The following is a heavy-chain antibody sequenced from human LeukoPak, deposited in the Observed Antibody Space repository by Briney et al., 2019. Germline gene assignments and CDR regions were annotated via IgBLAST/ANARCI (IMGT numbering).Heavy chain of an antibody. Sequence: PGGSLRLSCAASGFTFSKYTMTWVRQAPGKGLEWVSGISGPGGLTDDAGSVKGRFTISRDNSKNTLYLQMNSLRADDTATYYCAKGESDIVVVPGADAFDIWGQGTIVIVSS. CDR2: ISGPGGLT. V-gene: IGHV3-23*01. J-gene: IGHJ3*02. CDR3: AKGESDIVVVPGADAFDI. D-gene: IGHD2-2*01. CDR1: GFTFSKYT.